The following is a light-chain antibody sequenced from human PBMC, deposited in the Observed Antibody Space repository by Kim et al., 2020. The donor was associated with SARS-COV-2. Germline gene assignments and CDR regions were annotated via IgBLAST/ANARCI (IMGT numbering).Light chain of an antibody. CDR2: YDS. Sequence: ALGKPARSTCGGNNIGSKSVHWYQQKPGQAPVLVIYYDSGRPSGIPERFSGSNSGNTATLTISRVEAGDEADYYCQVWDSSSDHPVFGGGTQLTVL. CDR1: NIGSKS. V-gene: IGLV3-21*04. J-gene: IGLJ3*02. CDR3: QVWDSSSDHPV.